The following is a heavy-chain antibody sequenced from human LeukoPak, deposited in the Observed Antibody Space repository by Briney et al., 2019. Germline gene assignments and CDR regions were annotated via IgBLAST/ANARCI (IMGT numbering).Heavy chain of an antibody. Sequence: SETLSLTCTVSGDSLSSHYWSWLRQPAGKGLEWIGRIYTSGSTNYNPSLKNRVTISLDTSKNQFSLKLTSVTAADTAVYYCARSPWGRFDYWGQGTLVTVSS. V-gene: IGHV4-4*07. J-gene: IGHJ4*02. CDR3: ARSPWGRFDY. CDR2: IYTSGST. D-gene: IGHD3-16*01. CDR1: GDSLSSHY.